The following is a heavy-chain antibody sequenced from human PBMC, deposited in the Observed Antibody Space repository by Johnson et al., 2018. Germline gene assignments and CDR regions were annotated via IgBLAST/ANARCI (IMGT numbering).Heavy chain of an antibody. V-gene: IGHV3-9*01. Sequence: VQLVQSGGGSVQPGRSLRLSCAASGFTFEDYAMHWVRQAPGRGLEWVSRISWNSAAIDYADSVRGRFTISRDNAKNALYPQMNILRTGDTAFYYCAKEKGRLIDSWGQGTQVTVSS. CDR3: AKEKGRLIDS. CDR2: ISWNSAAI. CDR1: GFTFEDYA. J-gene: IGHJ4*02. D-gene: IGHD3-10*01.